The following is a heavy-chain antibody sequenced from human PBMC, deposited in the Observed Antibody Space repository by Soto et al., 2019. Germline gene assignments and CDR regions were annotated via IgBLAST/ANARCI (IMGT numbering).Heavy chain of an antibody. CDR1: GFSVSRNY. D-gene: IGHD3-10*01. CDR3: ARVPGRL. V-gene: IGHV3-53*02. J-gene: IGHJ4*02. Sequence: QLVETGGGLIQPGTSLTLSCAASGFSVSRNYMTWVLQAPGKGLEWVSFVYSGGATFYADSVKGRFILSRDDSQKTMYLQMNNLSAEDTAVYYCARVPGRLWGRGTLVTVAS. CDR2: VYSGGAT.